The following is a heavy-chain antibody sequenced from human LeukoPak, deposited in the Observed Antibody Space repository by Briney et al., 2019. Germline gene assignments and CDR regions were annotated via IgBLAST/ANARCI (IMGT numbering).Heavy chain of an antibody. CDR1: GFTVSDND. Sequence: GGSLKLSCAASGFTVSDNDMSWVRQAPGKGLEWVSDIHSGGRTYYADSLKDRFTISRDNSENTLYLQMNSLRAEDTAVYYCARNGIYGDYVWGQGTLVTVSS. V-gene: IGHV3-66*01. D-gene: IGHD4-17*01. CDR2: IHSGGRT. J-gene: IGHJ4*02. CDR3: ARNGIYGDYV.